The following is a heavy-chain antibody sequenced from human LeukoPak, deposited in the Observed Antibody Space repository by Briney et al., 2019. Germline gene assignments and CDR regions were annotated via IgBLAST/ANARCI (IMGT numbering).Heavy chain of an antibody. Sequence: ASVKVSCKVSGYTLTELSMHWVRQAPGKGLEWVGGFDPEDGETIYAQKFQGRVTMTEDTSTHTAYMELSSLRSEDTAVYYCATDLRGTAPPYYYYGMDVWGQGTTVTVSS. J-gene: IGHJ6*02. CDR3: ATDLRGTAPPYYYYGMDV. V-gene: IGHV1-24*01. CDR1: GYTLTELS. D-gene: IGHD1-26*01. CDR2: FDPEDGET.